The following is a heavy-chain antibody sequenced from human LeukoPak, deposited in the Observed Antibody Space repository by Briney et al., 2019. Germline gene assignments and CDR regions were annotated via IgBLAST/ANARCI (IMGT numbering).Heavy chain of an antibody. CDR1: GGSFSGYH. V-gene: IGHV4-34*01. D-gene: IGHD4-17*01. J-gene: IGHJ4*02. CDR2: INDRGRT. Sequence: SETLSLTCAVHGGSFSGYHWNWIRQSPGKGLEWIGEINDRGRTNYNPSLKSRVTLSVDTSNKQFSLKLSAVTAADTAVYYYARDPTTVITLPYYFDFWGQGTLVTVSS. CDR3: ARDPTTVITLPYYFDF.